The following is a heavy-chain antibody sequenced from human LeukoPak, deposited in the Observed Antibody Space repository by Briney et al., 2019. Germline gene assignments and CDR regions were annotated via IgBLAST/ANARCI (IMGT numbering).Heavy chain of an antibody. CDR3: ARGDTAMGRNYYGMDV. V-gene: IGHV1-8*02. CDR2: MNPNSGNT. Sequence: ASVKVSCKASGYTFTSYGISWVRQATGQGLEWMGWMNPNSGNTGYAQKFQGRVTMTRNTSISTAYMELSSLRSEDTAVYYCARGDTAMGRNYYGMDVWGQGTTVTVSS. CDR1: GYTFTSYG. J-gene: IGHJ6*02. D-gene: IGHD5-18*01.